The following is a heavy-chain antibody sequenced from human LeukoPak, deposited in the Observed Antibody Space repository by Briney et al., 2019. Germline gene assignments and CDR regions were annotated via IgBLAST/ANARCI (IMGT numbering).Heavy chain of an antibody. J-gene: IGHJ3*02. D-gene: IGHD3-9*01. CDR2: ISSSSSYI. Sequence: PGGSLRLSCEASGFTFSSYSMNWVRQAPGKGLEWVSSISSSSSYIYYADSVKGRFTISRDNAKNSLYLQMNSLRAEDTAVYYCARDDILTGLDAFDIWGQGTMVTVSS. V-gene: IGHV3-21*01. CDR1: GFTFSSYS. CDR3: ARDDILTGLDAFDI.